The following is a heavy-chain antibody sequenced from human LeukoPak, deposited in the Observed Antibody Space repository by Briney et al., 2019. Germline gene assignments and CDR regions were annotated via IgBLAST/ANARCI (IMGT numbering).Heavy chain of an antibody. CDR2: MNPNSGNT. D-gene: IGHD1-26*01. CDR3: ARVVEDSGSCYDY. CDR1: GYTFTGYH. V-gene: IGHV1-8*02. J-gene: IGHJ4*02. Sequence: ASVKVSCKASGYTFTGYHIHWVRQAPGQGLEWMGWMNPNSGNTGYAQKFQGRVTMTRNTSISTAYMELSSLRSEDTAVYYCARVVEDSGSCYDYWGQGTLVTVSS.